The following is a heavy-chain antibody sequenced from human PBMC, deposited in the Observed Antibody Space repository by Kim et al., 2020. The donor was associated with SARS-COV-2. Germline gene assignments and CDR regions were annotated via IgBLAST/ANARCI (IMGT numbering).Heavy chain of an antibody. CDR3: ARGYYDSSGYYEPFEY. Sequence: SETLSLTCTVSGGSISNYYWSWIRQPPGKGLEWIGYSYYSAITNYNPSLKSRVTMSLDTSKNHFSLKLNSVTAADTAVYYCARGYYDSSGYYEPFEYWG. V-gene: IGHV4-59*01. CDR1: GGSISNYY. D-gene: IGHD3-22*01. CDR2: SYYSAIT. J-gene: IGHJ4*01.